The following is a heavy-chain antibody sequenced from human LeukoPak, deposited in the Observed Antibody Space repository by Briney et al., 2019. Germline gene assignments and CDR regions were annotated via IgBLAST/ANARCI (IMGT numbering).Heavy chain of an antibody. CDR2: VSSTGST. V-gene: IGHV4-61*02. CDR3: AMNGQSGFSFDP. CDR1: GGSLNSGRDS. Sequence: PSETLSLTCTVSGGSLNSGRDSWSWVRQSAGKGLEWIGRVSSTGSTNYNAALKSRVAISVDTSKNQFSLKLSSVTAADTAVYHCAMNGQSGFSFDPWGRGTLVTVSS. J-gene: IGHJ5*02. D-gene: IGHD1-26*01.